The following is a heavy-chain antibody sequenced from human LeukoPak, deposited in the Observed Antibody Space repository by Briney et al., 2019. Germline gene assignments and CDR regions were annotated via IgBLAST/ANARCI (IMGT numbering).Heavy chain of an antibody. D-gene: IGHD3-3*01. V-gene: IGHV4-34*01. CDR3: ARAEARVTIFGVVIRQRGYFDY. Sequence: SWVRQAPGKGLEWIGEINHSGSTNYNPSLKSRVTISVDTSKNQFSLKLSSVTAADTAVYYCARAEARVTIFGVVIRQRGYFDYWGQGTLVTVSS. J-gene: IGHJ4*02. CDR2: INHSGST.